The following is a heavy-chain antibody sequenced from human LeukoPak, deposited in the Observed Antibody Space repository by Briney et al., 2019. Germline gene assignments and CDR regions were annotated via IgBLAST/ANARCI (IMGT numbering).Heavy chain of an antibody. V-gene: IGHV1-8*01. CDR1: GYTFTSYD. J-gene: IGHJ3*02. D-gene: IGHD6-13*01. Sequence: GASVKVSCRASGYTFTSYDINWVRQATGQGLEWMGWMNPNSGNTGYAQKFQGRVTMTRNTSISTAYMELSSLRSEDTAVYYCARGHKQQLAFDIWGQGTMVTVSS. CDR2: MNPNSGNT. CDR3: ARGHKQQLAFDI.